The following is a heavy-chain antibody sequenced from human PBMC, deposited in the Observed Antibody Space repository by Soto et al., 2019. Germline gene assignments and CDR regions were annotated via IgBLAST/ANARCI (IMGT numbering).Heavy chain of an antibody. D-gene: IGHD6-13*01. V-gene: IGHV4-39*01. Sequence: PSETLSLTCTVSGDSISSSSYYWGWIRQPPGKGLEWIGSIYYSGSTYYNPSLKSRVTISVDTSKNQFSLKLSSVTAADTAVYYCARLSSSWYSNFDPWGQGTLVTVSS. CDR1: GDSISSSSYY. J-gene: IGHJ5*02. CDR2: IYYSGST. CDR3: ARLSSSWYSNFDP.